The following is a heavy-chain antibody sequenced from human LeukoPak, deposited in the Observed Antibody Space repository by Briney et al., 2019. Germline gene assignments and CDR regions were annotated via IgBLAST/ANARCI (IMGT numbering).Heavy chain of an antibody. V-gene: IGHV3-30*18. CDR3: AKEVADVVVGPLDGMDV. CDR1: GFTFSSYG. J-gene: IGHJ6*02. CDR2: ISYDGSNK. D-gene: IGHD2-15*01. Sequence: GGSLRLSCAASGFTFSSYGMHGVRQAPGKGLEGVAVISYDGSNKYYADSVKGRLTISRDNSKNTLYLQMNSLRAEDTGVYYCAKEVADVVVGPLDGMDVWGQGNTVTVSS.